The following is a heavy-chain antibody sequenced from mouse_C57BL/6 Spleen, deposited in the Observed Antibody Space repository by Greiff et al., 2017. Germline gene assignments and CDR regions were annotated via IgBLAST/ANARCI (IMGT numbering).Heavy chain of an antibody. Sequence: QVQLKESGAELVKPGASVKLSCKASGYTFTEYTIHWVKQRSGQGLEWIGWFYPGSGSIKYNEKFKDKATLTADKSSSTVYMELSRLTSEDSAVYFCARHEGDSDYGSGYFGVWGTVATVTVSS. CDR1: GYTFTEYT. J-gene: IGHJ1*03. V-gene: IGHV1-62-2*01. CDR2: FYPGSGSI. D-gene: IGHD1-1*01. CDR3: ARHEGDSDYGSGYFGV.